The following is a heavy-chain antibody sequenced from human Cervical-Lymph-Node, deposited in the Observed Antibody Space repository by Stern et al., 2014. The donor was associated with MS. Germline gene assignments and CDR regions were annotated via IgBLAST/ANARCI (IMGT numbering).Heavy chain of an antibody. Sequence: QVQLVQSGAEVEKPGASVKISCKASGYTFITHYMHWVRQAPGQGLEWMGIINPSGGSTTYAQRFQGRVIMTRDTYTSTVYMELSSLRSEDTAVYYCARAKDSSIGARPGEHYYVGMDVWGQGTTVTVPS. CDR1: GYTFITHY. D-gene: IGHD6-6*01. CDR2: INPSGGST. J-gene: IGHJ6*02. V-gene: IGHV1-46*01. CDR3: ARAKDSSIGARPGEHYYVGMDV.